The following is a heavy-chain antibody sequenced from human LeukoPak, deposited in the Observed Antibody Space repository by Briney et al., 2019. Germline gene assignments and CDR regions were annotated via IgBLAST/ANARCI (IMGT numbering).Heavy chain of an antibody. CDR2: IYYSGST. V-gene: IGHV4-31*03. D-gene: IGHD5-18*01. J-gene: IGHJ4*02. CDR1: GGSISSGGYY. CDR3: ARGRGYSYGCFDY. Sequence: SETLPLTCTVSGGSISSGGYYWSWIRQHPGKGLEWIGYIYYSGSTYYNPSLKSRVTISVDTSKNQFSLKLSSVTAADTAVYYCARGRGYSYGCFDYWGQGTLVTVSS.